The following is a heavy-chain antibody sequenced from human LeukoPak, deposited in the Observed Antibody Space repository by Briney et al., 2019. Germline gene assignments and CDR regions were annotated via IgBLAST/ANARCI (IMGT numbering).Heavy chain of an antibody. CDR3: ARVLLAAAGTIDY. Sequence: GGSLRLSCAASGFTFSSYSMNWVRQAPGKGLEWVSSISSSSSYIYYADSVEGRFTISRDNAKNSLYLQMNSLRAEDTAVYYCARVLLAAAGTIDYWGQGTLVTVSS. CDR2: ISSSSSYI. D-gene: IGHD6-13*01. CDR1: GFTFSSYS. J-gene: IGHJ4*02. V-gene: IGHV3-21*01.